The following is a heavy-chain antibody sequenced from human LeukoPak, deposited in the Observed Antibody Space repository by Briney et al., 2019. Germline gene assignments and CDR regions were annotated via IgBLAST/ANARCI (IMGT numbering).Heavy chain of an antibody. Sequence: PGGSLRLSCAASGFTFSSYEMNWVRQAPGKGLEWVSYISSSGSIIYYADSVKGRFTISRDNAKNSLYLQMNSLRAEDTAVYYCARWTWDHDLFDYWGQGTLVTVSS. V-gene: IGHV3-48*03. CDR1: GFTFSSYE. D-gene: IGHD1-26*01. J-gene: IGHJ4*02. CDR3: ARWTWDHDLFDY. CDR2: ISSSGSII.